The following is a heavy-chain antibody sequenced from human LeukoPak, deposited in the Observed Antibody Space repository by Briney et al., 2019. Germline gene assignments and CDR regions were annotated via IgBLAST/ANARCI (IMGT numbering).Heavy chain of an antibody. J-gene: IGHJ4*02. V-gene: IGHV3-49*03. CDR2: VRSTAYGGTI. Sequence: GRSLRLSCTGSGFTFGDYAMSWFRQAPGKGLEWVASVRSTAYGGTIEYAASVKGRFIISRDDSTSIAYLQMNSLKTEDTAVYFCSKGGYDRSGYYSVFGYWGQGTLVTVSS. CDR1: GFTFGDYA. D-gene: IGHD3-22*01. CDR3: SKGGYDRSGYYSVFGY.